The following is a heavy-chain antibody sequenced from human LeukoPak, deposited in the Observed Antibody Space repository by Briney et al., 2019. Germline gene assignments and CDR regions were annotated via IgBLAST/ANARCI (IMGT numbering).Heavy chain of an antibody. V-gene: IGHV1-3*01. CDR1: GYTFTSYA. CDR2: INAGNGNT. CDR3: AAEGGHYYDSSGEVDY. J-gene: IGHJ4*02. D-gene: IGHD3-22*01. Sequence: ASVKVSCKASGYTFTSYAMHWVRQAPGQRLEWMGWINAGNGNTKYSQKFQGRVTITRDTSASTAYMELSSLRSEDTAVYYCAAEGGHYYDSSGEVDYWGQGTLVTVSS.